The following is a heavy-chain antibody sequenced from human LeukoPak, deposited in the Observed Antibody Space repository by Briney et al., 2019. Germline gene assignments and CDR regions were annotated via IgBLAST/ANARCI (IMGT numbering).Heavy chain of an antibody. D-gene: IGHD5-18*01. CDR2: IYNSGNT. CDR3: ARENDRYGRIDY. J-gene: IGHJ4*02. Sequence: TSETLSLTCTVSGASISSSIYYGGWIRQPPGKGLEWIGNIYNSGNTYYNPSLKSRVTISVDTSKSQFSLMLSSVTAADTAVYYCARENDRYGRIDYWGQGTQVTVSS. CDR1: GASISSSIYY. V-gene: IGHV4-39*07.